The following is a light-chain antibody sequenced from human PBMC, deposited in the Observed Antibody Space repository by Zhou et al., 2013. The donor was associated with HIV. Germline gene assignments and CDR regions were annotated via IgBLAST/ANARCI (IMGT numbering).Light chain of an antibody. Sequence: DIQMTQSPSTLSASVGDRVTITCRASQSISSWLAWYQQKPGKAPKLLIYKASTLESGVPSRFSGSGSGTEFTLTISSLQPDDFGTYYCQQCNSYPYTFGQGDQAEIK. CDR2: KAS. CDR3: QQCNSYPYT. J-gene: IGKJ2*01. V-gene: IGKV1-5*03. CDR1: QSISSW.